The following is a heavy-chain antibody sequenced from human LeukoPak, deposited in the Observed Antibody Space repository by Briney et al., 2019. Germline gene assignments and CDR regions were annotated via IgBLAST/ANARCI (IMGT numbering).Heavy chain of an antibody. CDR2: INPSGGST. CDR3: ARDQIFGYYYDSSGSFDY. CDR1: GYTFTSYY. Sequence: GASVKVSCKASGYTFTSYYMHWVRQAPGQGLEWMGIINPSGGSTSYAQKFQGRVTMTRDMSTSTVYMELSSLRSEDTAVYYCARDQIFGYYYDSSGSFDYWGQGTLVTVSS. V-gene: IGHV1-46*01. D-gene: IGHD3-22*01. J-gene: IGHJ4*02.